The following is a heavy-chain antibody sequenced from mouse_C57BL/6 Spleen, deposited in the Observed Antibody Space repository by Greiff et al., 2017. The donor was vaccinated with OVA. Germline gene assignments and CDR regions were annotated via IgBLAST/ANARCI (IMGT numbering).Heavy chain of an antibody. J-gene: IGHJ1*03. CDR3: AMRPYDYDGDWYFDV. Sequence: QVQLQQPGAELVKPGASVKLPCKASGYTFTSYWMQWVKQRPGQGLEWIGEIDPSDSYTNYNQKFKGKATLTVDTSSSTAYMQLSSLTSEDSAVYYCAMRPYDYDGDWYFDVWGTGTTVTVSS. D-gene: IGHD2-4*01. V-gene: IGHV1-50*01. CDR1: GYTFTSYW. CDR2: IDPSDSYT.